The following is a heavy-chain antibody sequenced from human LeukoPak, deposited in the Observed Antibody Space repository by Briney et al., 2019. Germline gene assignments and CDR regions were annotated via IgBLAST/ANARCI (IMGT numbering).Heavy chain of an antibody. J-gene: IGHJ4*02. CDR1: GYTFIGYY. D-gene: IGHD1-26*01. Sequence: AAVKVSCKASGYTFIGYYIHWVRHAPGQGLEWMGWINPNSGGTNYAQKFQGRVTMTRDTSISTAYMELSSLRSDDTAVYFCARVGVEATATFDCWGQGTLVTVSS. CDR3: ARVGVEATATFDC. CDR2: INPNSGGT. V-gene: IGHV1-2*02.